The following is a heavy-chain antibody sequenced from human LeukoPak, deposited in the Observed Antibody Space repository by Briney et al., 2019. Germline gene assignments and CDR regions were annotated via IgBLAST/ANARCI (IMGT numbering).Heavy chain of an antibody. CDR3: ARESVLRFLEWDAYYYYYYMDV. Sequence: SVKVSCKASGGTFSSYAISWVRQAPGQGLEWMERIIPIFGTANYAQKFQGRVTITTDESTSTAYMELSSLRSEDTAVYYYARESVLRFLEWDAYYYYYYMDVWGKGTTVTVSS. D-gene: IGHD3-3*01. J-gene: IGHJ6*03. CDR2: IIPIFGTA. V-gene: IGHV1-69*05. CDR1: GGTFSSYA.